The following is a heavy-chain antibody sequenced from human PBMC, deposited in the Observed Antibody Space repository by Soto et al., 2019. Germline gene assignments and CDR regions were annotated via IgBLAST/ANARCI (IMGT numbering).Heavy chain of an antibody. CDR2: ISTYNGNT. CDR1: GYTFSSYD. CDR3: ARGGDVLLWFGAPGGSWFDP. D-gene: IGHD3-10*01. V-gene: IGHV1-18*01. J-gene: IGHJ5*02. Sequence: QVQLVQSGAEVKKPGASVKVSCKASGYTFSSYDISWVRQAPGQGLEWMGWISTYNGNTNYAQKLQGRVTMTTDTSTSTAYMEVRSLRSDDTAVYYCARGGDVLLWFGAPGGSWFDPWGQGTLVTVSS.